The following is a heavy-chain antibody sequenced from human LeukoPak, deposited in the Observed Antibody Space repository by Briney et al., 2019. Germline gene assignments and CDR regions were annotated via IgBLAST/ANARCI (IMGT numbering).Heavy chain of an antibody. CDR1: GGSISSGGYY. CDR2: IYYSGST. Sequence: SETLSLTCTVSGGSISSGGYYWSWIRQHPGKGLEWIGYIYYSGSTYYNPSLKSRVTISVDTSKNQFSLKLSSVTAADTAVYYCARAKSPRFGWFDLWGQGTLVTVSS. J-gene: IGHJ5*02. CDR3: ARAKSPRFGWFDL. V-gene: IGHV4-31*03. D-gene: IGHD3-10*01.